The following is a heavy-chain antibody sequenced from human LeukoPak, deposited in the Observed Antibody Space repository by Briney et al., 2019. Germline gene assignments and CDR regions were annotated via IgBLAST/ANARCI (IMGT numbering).Heavy chain of an antibody. D-gene: IGHD2-2*01. CDR3: ARVGCSSTSCYPDY. CDR1: GGSISSYY. J-gene: IGHJ4*02. V-gene: IGHV4-59*12. CDR2: IYHSGST. Sequence: SETLSLTCTVSGGSISSYYWSWIRQPPGKGLEWIGYIYHSGSTYYNPSLKSRVTISVDRSKNQFSLKLSSVTAADTAVYYCARVGCSSTSCYPDYWGQGTLVTVSS.